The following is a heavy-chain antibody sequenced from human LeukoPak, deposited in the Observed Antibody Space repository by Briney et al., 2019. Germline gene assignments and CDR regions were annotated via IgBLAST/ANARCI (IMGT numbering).Heavy chain of an antibody. Sequence: GGSLRLSCAASGFTFSSYSMNWVRQAPGKGLEWVSYISSSSSTIYYADSVKGRFTISRDNAKNSLYLQMNSLRAEDTALYLCARDMVGTSSNWFDPWGQGTLVTVSS. V-gene: IGHV3-48*04. J-gene: IGHJ5*02. CDR3: ARDMVGTSSNWFDP. D-gene: IGHD1-26*01. CDR2: ISSSSSTI. CDR1: GFTFSSYS.